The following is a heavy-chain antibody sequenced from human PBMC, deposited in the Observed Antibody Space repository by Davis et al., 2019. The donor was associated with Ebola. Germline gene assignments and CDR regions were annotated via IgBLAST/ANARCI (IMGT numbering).Heavy chain of an antibody. CDR2: IKQDGSEK. CDR3: ARNYHSGSPVT. Sequence: GGSLRLSCAASGFTFSNAWLNWVRQAPGKGLEWVANIKQDGSEKYYVDSVKGRFTISRDNAKNSLYLQMNSLRAEDTAVYYCARNYHSGSPVTWGQGTLVTVSS. J-gene: IGHJ5*02. CDR1: GFTFSNAW. V-gene: IGHV3-7*03. D-gene: IGHD1-26*01.